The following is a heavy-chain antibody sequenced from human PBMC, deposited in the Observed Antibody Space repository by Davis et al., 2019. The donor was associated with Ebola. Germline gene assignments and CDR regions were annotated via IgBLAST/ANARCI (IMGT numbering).Heavy chain of an antibody. D-gene: IGHD5-24*01. Sequence: PSETLSLTCAISGDSVFGKNGAWNWIRQSPSRGLEWLGRTYYNSKWFTDYAVSVRGRITINPDTSRNQFSLQVNSVTPEDRGVYYCTRGWLRGSMDVWAQGTTVTVSS. J-gene: IGHJ6*02. V-gene: IGHV6-1*01. CDR2: TYYNSKWFT. CDR3: TRGWLRGSMDV. CDR1: GDSVFGKNGA.